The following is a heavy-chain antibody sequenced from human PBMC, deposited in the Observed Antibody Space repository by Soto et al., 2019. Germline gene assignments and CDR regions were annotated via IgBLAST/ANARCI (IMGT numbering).Heavy chain of an antibody. Sequence: SETLSLTCTVSGGSISSYYWSWIRQPPGKGPEWIGYIYYSGSTNYNPSLKSRVTISVDTSKNQFSLKPSSVTAADTAVYYCARHLGYDSSGYYRNWFDSWGQGTLVTVS. CDR1: GGSISSYY. CDR2: IYYSGST. V-gene: IGHV4-59*08. D-gene: IGHD3-22*01. CDR3: ARHLGYDSSGYYRNWFDS. J-gene: IGHJ5*01.